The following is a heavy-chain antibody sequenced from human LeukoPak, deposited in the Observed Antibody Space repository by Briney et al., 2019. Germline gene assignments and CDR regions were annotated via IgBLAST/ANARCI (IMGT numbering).Heavy chain of an antibody. CDR2: INPNSGGT. V-gene: IGHV1-2*02. CDR1: GYTFTGYY. J-gene: IGHJ6*03. CDR3: ARDGEPYSGYGSYYYYYYMDV. Sequence: ASVKVSCKASGYTFTGYYMHWVRQAPGQGLEWMGWINPNSGGTNYAQKFQGRVTMTRDTSISTAYMELSRLRSDDTAVYYCARDGEPYSGYGSYYYYYYMDVWGKGTTVTVSS. D-gene: IGHD5-12*01.